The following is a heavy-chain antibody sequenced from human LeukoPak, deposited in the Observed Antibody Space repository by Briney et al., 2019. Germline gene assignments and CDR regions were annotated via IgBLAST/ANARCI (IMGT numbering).Heavy chain of an antibody. Sequence: GGSLRLSCAASGFTFSSYAMPWVRQAPGKGLAWVAVISYVGSNKYYADSVKGRFTTSRDNSKHTLYLQMNRLRAEDSAVYYCALFSSLSSASAVDYWGQGTLVTVSS. CDR1: GFTFSSYA. CDR2: ISYVGSNK. J-gene: IGHJ4*02. CDR3: ALFSSLSSASAVDY. V-gene: IGHV3-30-3*01. D-gene: IGHD6-6*01.